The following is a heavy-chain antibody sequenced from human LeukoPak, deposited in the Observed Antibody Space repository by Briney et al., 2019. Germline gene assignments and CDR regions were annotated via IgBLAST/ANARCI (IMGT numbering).Heavy chain of an antibody. Sequence: GGSLRLSCAASGFTFSSYWMSWVRQAPGKGLEWVANIKQDGSEKYYVDSVKGRFTISRDNAKNSLYLQMNSLRAEDTAVYYCARDRSREVRGAPTSYWGQGTLVTVSS. V-gene: IGHV3-7*01. CDR1: GFTFSSYW. D-gene: IGHD3-10*01. CDR2: IKQDGSEK. J-gene: IGHJ4*02. CDR3: ARDRSREVRGAPTSY.